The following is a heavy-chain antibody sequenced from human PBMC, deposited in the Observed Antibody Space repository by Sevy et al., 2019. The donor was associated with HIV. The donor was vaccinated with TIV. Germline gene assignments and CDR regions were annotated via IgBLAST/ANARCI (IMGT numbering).Heavy chain of an antibody. CDR3: AKDIYVGNSNGHDAFDI. J-gene: IGHJ3*02. Sequence: GGSLRLSCAASGFTFSSYGMHWVRQAPGKGLEWVAVISYDGSNKYYADSVKGRFTISRDNSKNTLYLQMNSLRAEDTAVYYCAKDIYVGNSNGHDAFDIWGQGTMVTVSS. V-gene: IGHV3-30*18. CDR1: GFTFSSYG. D-gene: IGHD3-16*01. CDR2: ISYDGSNK.